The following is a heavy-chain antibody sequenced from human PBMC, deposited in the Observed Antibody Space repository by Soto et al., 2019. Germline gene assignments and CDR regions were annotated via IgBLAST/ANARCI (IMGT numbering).Heavy chain of an antibody. V-gene: IGHV1-18*01. D-gene: IGHD6-19*01. CDR2: ISTYNGNT. CDR3: AREEGIAVSGTRFDS. CDR1: GYTFTSYG. J-gene: IGHJ5*01. Sequence: QVQLVQCGAEVKKPGASVKVSCNASGYTFTSYGISWVRHAAEQGLEWMGWISTYNGNTNYAQKLQGRVTMTTDTSTSTAYMELRSLTSYDTAVYYCAREEGIAVSGTRFDSWGQGTLVTVSS.